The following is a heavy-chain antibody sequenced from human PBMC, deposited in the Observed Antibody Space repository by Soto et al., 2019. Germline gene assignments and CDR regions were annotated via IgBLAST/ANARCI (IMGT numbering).Heavy chain of an antibody. Sequence: EVQLLESGGGLVQPGGSLRLSCAASGFTFSSYAMSWVRQAPGKGLEWVSAISGSGGSTYYADSVKGRFTISRDNSKNKLYLQMNSLRAEDTAVYYCAKAPNLRFLTAYYYYGMDVWGQGTTVTVSS. D-gene: IGHD3-3*01. J-gene: IGHJ6*02. CDR3: AKAPNLRFLTAYYYYGMDV. V-gene: IGHV3-23*01. CDR2: ISGSGGST. CDR1: GFTFSSYA.